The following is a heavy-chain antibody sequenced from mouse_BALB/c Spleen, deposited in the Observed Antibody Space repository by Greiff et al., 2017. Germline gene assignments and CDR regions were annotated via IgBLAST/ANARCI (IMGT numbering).Heavy chain of an antibody. D-gene: IGHD1-1*01. CDR2: IWAGGST. CDR3: AREGSSYWYFDV. Sequence: VQLVESGPGLVAPSQSLSITCTVSGFSLTSYGVHWVRQPPGKGLEWLGVIWAGGSTNYNSALMSRLSISKDNSKSQVFLKMNSLQTDDTAMYYCAREGSSYWYFDVWGAGTTVTVSS. J-gene: IGHJ1*01. CDR1: GFSLTSYG. V-gene: IGHV2-9*02.